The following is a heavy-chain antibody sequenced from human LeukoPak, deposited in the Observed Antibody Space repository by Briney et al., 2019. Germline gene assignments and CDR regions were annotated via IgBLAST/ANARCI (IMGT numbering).Heavy chain of an antibody. V-gene: IGHV1-58*02. CDR2: SVVGSGNT. D-gene: IGHD6-19*01. CDR3: AADQGSGWYV. J-gene: IGHJ4*02. Sequence: SVKVSCKASGFTFTNSAMQWVRQARGQPLEGIGWSVVGSGNTNYAQKFQERVTITRDMSTSTAYMELSSLRSEDTAVYFCAADQGSGWYVWGQGTLVTVSS. CDR1: GFTFTNSA.